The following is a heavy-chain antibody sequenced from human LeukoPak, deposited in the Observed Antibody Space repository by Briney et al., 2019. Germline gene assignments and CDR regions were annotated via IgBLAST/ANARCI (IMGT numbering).Heavy chain of an antibody. V-gene: IGHV4-4*07. D-gene: IGHD1-26*01. Sequence: SETLSLTCTVSGDSINSYYWSWIRQPAGKGLEWIGRLYTNGSPNYNPSLKSRVTVSVDTSKNQFSLNLRSVTAADTAVYYCARENIVGATIDYWGQGTLVTVSS. CDR1: GDSINSYY. J-gene: IGHJ4*02. CDR2: LYTNGSP. CDR3: ARENIVGATIDY.